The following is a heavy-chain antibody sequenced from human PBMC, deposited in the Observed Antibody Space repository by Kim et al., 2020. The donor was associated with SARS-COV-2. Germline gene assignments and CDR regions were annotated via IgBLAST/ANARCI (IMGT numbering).Heavy chain of an antibody. V-gene: IGHV3-23*01. CDR3: AKEGGNVHPSVHNFDY. Sequence: SVKGRFTISRDNSKNTLYLQMNSLRAEDTAVYYCAKEGGNVHPSVHNFDYWGQGTLVTVSS. J-gene: IGHJ4*02. D-gene: IGHD3-16*01.